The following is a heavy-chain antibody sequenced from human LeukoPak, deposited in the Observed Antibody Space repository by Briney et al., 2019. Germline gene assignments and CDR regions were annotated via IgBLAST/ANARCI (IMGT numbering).Heavy chain of an antibody. CDR1: GFMFSRSW. CDR3: ARDSSGYTTPGGY. CDR2: IKQDGSEK. D-gene: IGHD3-22*01. Sequence: GGSLRLSCAGSGFMFSRSWMTWVRQAPGKGLEWVANIKQDGSEKYYVDSVKGRFTISRDNAKNSLYLQMNSLRAEDTAVYYCARDSSGYTTPGGYWGQGTLVTVSS. V-gene: IGHV3-7*01. J-gene: IGHJ4*02.